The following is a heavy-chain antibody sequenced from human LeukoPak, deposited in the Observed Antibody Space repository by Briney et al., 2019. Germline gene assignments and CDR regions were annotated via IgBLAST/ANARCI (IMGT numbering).Heavy chain of an antibody. D-gene: IGHD3-10*01. CDR1: GGTFSSYA. CDR2: IIPILGIA. V-gene: IGHV1-69*04. J-gene: IGHJ6*02. Sequence: ASVKVSCKASGGTFSSYAISWVRQAPGQGLGWMGRIIPILGIANYAQKFQGSVTITADKSTSTAYMELSSLRSEDTAVYYCARGAQYYYGFYGMDVWGQGTTVTVSS. CDR3: ARGAQYYYGFYGMDV.